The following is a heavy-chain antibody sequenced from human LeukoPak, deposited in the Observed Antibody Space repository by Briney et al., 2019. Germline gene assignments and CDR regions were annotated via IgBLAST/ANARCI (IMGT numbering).Heavy chain of an antibody. CDR1: GFTFRGYG. Sequence: PGGSLRLSCEASGFTFRGYGMHRVRQSPGKGLEWVAVISYDGNAKAFADSVKGRFIISRYNPKNTLFLQMNSLRPEDTGLYYCARDRHSYGFTPAAWGQGTPVIVSS. CDR3: ARDRHSYGFTPAA. V-gene: IGHV3-30*03. J-gene: IGHJ5*02. D-gene: IGHD5-18*01. CDR2: ISYDGNAK.